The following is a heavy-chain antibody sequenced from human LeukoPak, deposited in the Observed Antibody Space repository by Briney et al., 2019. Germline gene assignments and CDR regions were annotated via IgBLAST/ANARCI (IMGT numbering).Heavy chain of an antibody. V-gene: IGHV4-39*07. Sequence: PSETLSLTCTVSGGSISSGSYYWSCIRQPPGKGLECIGEGSESGGTKFNPSLKSRVTISADTSKHQFSLKLNSVTAADTAVYYCAKNGQSGFSFDPWGQGTLVTVSS. D-gene: IGHD3-3*01. J-gene: IGHJ5*02. CDR2: GSESGGT. CDR3: AKNGQSGFSFDP. CDR1: GGSISSGSYY.